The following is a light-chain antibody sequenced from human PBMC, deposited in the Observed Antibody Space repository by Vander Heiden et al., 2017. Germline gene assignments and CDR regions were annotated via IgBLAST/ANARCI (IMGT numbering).Light chain of an antibody. J-gene: IGKJ1*01. V-gene: IGKV1-5*03. CDR1: QSINNW. CDR3: QQDDSYWT. Sequence: DIKITQPPSTLSASVGDRVTITCRASQSINNWLAWYQQRPVKAPKVLIYKASTLKSGVPSRFSGSGSGTEFTLTISSLQPDDFATYYCQQDDSYWTFGQGTKVEIK. CDR2: KAS.